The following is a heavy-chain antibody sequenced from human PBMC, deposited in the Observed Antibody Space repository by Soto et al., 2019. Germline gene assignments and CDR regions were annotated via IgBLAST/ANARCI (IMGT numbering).Heavy chain of an antibody. CDR2: ISYDGSNK. D-gene: IGHD2-2*02. CDR1: GFTFCIYG. V-gene: IGHV3-30*18. CDR3: AKNGVPAAISCWFDP. Sequence: GCMRISLAASGFTFCIYGMHWVRKAPGKGLEWVAVISYDGSNKYYADSVKGRFTISRDNSKNTLYLQMNSLRAEDTAVYYCAKNGVPAAISCWFDPWGQGTLVPGFS. J-gene: IGHJ5*02.